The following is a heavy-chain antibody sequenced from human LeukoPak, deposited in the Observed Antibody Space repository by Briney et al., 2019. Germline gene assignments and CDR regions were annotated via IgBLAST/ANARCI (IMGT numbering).Heavy chain of an antibody. J-gene: IGHJ4*02. V-gene: IGHV1-18*01. D-gene: IGHD3-10*01. CDR1: GYAFSSYG. Sequence: ASGKVSCKASGYAFSSYGFSWVRQAPGQGLEWMGWISSYDGNTKSVDKLQGRVTMTTDTSTSTAYMELRSLRSDDTAVYYCARDAYGSGKGYFDYWGQGTLVTVSS. CDR3: ARDAYGSGKGYFDY. CDR2: ISSYDGNT.